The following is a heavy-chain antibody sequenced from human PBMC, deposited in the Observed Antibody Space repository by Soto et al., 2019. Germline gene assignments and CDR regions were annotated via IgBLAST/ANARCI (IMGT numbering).Heavy chain of an antibody. V-gene: IGHV3-23*01. CDR1: GFKSVDYA. CDR2: ISGSGFKK. Sequence: GGSLRLSCAASGFKSVDYAMGWVRQAPGKGLEWTSSISGSGFKKYYADSVKGRFTISRDNSKSTVYLELNNLSAEDTAVYHCAKNQGVELVPLATVDWFDPWGQGSVVTVSS. J-gene: IGHJ5*02. D-gene: IGHD1-26*01. CDR3: AKNQGVELVPLATVDWFDP.